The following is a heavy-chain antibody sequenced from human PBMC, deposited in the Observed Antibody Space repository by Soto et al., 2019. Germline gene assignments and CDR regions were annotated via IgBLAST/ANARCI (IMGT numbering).Heavy chain of an antibody. CDR2: IRGSGGST. Sequence: GGSLRLSCAASGFTFSSYAMSWVRQAPGKGLEWVSAIRGSGGSTYYADSVKGRFTISRDNSKNTLYLQMNSLRAEDTAVYYCAKAPYCSGGSCYAVLPFDYWGQGTLVTVSS. V-gene: IGHV3-23*01. CDR1: GFTFSSYA. CDR3: AKAPYCSGGSCYAVLPFDY. J-gene: IGHJ4*02. D-gene: IGHD2-15*01.